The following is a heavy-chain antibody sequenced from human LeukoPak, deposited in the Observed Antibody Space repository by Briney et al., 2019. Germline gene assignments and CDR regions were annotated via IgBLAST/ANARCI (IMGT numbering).Heavy chain of an antibody. CDR1: GGSFSGYY. V-gene: IGHV4-34*01. CDR2: INHSGST. CDR3: AKGGGELGSGSLDY. Sequence: SETLSLTCAVYGGSFSGYYWSWIRQPPGKGLEWIGEINHSGSTNYNPSLKSRVTISVDTSKNQFSLKLSSVTAADTAVYHCAKGGGELGSGSLDYWGQGTLVTVSS. D-gene: IGHD3-10*01. J-gene: IGHJ4*02.